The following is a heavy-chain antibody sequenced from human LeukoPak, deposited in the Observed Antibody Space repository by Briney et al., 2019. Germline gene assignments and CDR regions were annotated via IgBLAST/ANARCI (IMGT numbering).Heavy chain of an antibody. Sequence: SEALSLTCTVSGGSISSGDYYWNWISPPPGKGLEWIGYVYYTGSTYYNPSLKSRFTISVDTSKNHFSLRLSSVTVADTAVYSCVRAYYYYSYAMDVWGQGTTVTVSS. CDR2: VYYTGST. J-gene: IGHJ6*02. V-gene: IGHV4-30-4*01. CDR3: VRAYYYYSYAMDV. CDR1: GGSISSGDYY.